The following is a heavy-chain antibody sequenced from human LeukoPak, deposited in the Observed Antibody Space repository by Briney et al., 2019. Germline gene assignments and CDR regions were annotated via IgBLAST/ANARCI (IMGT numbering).Heavy chain of an antibody. CDR1: GFTFADYG. CDR2: INWNGGST. CDR3: ARDGASGSYYTTVSG. D-gene: IGHD3-10*01. V-gene: IGHV3-20*04. J-gene: IGHJ4*02. Sequence: GGSLRLSRAASGFTFADYGMSWVRHAPGKGLEWVSGINWNGGSTGYADSVKGRFTISRDNAKNSLYLQMNSLRAEDTSVYYCARDGASGSYYTTVSGWGQGTLVTVSS.